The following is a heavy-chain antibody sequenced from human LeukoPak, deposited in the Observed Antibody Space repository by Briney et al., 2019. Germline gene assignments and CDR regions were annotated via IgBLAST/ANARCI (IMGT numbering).Heavy chain of an antibody. J-gene: IGHJ4*02. CDR2: SYTSGST. CDR1: GGSISSGSYY. V-gene: IGHV4-61*02. CDR3: ARGYFDSRGYSNPFDY. Sequence: SETLSLTCTVSGGSISSGSYYWSWIRQPAGKGLEWIGRSYTSGSTNYNPSLKSRVTISVDTSNNQFSLKLSSVTAADAAEYNCARGYFDSRGYSNPFDYWGEGALVTVSS. D-gene: IGHD3-22*01.